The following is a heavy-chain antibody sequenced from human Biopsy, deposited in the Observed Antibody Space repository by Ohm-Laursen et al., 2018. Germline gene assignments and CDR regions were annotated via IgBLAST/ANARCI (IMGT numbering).Heavy chain of an antibody. D-gene: IGHD2-21*02. CDR2: INPKSGDT. CDR3: ARGRRHCSGACSRWYFDL. Sequence: SVNVSCQPSGYTFTAFSAHWLRQAPGQGLEWMGWINPKSGDTDYPQNFQGRVSMTRDTSISTAYMDLSRLRSDDTAVYYCARGRRHCSGACSRWYFDLWGRGTLVTVSS. CDR1: GYTFTAFS. J-gene: IGHJ2*01. V-gene: IGHV1-2*02.